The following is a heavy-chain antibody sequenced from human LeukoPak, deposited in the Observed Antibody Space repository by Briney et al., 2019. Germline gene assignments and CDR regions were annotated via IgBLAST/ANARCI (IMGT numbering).Heavy chain of an antibody. D-gene: IGHD2-2*02. CDR3: AGSGGVVPAAIVDYYYYMDV. CDR2: IYYSGST. CDR1: GGSISSGGYY. V-gene: IGHV4-31*03. J-gene: IGHJ6*03. Sequence: PSETLSLTCTVSGGSISSGGYYWSWIRQHPGKGLEWIGYIYYSGSTYYNPSLKSRVTISVDTSKNQFSLKLSSVTAADTAVYYCAGSGGVVPAAIVDYYYYMDVWGKGTTVTVSS.